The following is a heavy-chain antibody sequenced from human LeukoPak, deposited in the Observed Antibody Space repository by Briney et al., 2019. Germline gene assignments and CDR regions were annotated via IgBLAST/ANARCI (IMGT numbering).Heavy chain of an antibody. D-gene: IGHD6-19*01. CDR1: GFTFSSYA. CDR2: ISYDGSNK. V-gene: IGHV3-30*04. Sequence: GGSLRLSCAASGFTFSSYAMHWVRQAPGKGLEWVAVISYDGSNKYYADSVKGRFTISRDNSKNTLCLQMNSLRAEDTAVYYCARGVAGILYYYYMDVWGKGTTVTVSS. J-gene: IGHJ6*03. CDR3: ARGVAGILYYYYMDV.